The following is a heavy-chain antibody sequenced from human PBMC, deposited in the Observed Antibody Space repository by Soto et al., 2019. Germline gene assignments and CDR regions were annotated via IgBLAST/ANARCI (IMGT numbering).Heavy chain of an antibody. V-gene: IGHV2-26*01. CDR1: GFSLSNARMG. D-gene: IGHD1-1*01. Sequence: QVTLKESGPVLVKPTETLTLTCTVSGFSLSNARMGVSWIRQPPGKALEWLAHIFSNDEKSYSTSLKSRLTNSRDTAKSQVVLTVDIMDPVETATYYCARIRKARKNGGEAFDIWGQGTLVTVS. CDR2: IFSNDEK. J-gene: IGHJ3*02. CDR3: ARIRKARKNGGEAFDI.